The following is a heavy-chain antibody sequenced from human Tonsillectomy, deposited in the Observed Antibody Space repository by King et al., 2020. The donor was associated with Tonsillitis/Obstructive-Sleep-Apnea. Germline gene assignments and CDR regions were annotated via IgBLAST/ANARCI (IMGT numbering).Heavy chain of an antibody. CDR1: GFTFNKYS. V-gene: IGHV3-48*02. D-gene: IGHD3-3*01. CDR3: ARDVTIFGVVPGGDMDV. CDR2: ISSSSSTI. Sequence: LVESGGDLVQPGGSLRLSCAASGFTFNKYSMNWVRQAPGKGLEWLSYISSSSSTIYYADSVKGRFDISRDNAKNSLYLQMNSLRDEDTAVYYCARDVTIFGVVPGGDMDVWGKGTTVTVSS. J-gene: IGHJ6*03.